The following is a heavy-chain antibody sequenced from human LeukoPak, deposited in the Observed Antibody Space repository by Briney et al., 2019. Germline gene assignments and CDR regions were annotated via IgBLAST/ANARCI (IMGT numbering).Heavy chain of an antibody. CDR1: GFPFSSNY. J-gene: IGHJ4*02. CDR2: IYSGGST. D-gene: IGHD3-10*02. V-gene: IGHV3-66*02. Sequence: GSLRLSCAASGFPFSSNYMSWVRQAPGKGLEWVSVIYSGGSTYYADSVEGRFTISRDNSKNTLYLQMNSLRPEDTAVYYCARSPRFGEFNFWGQGTLVTVSS. CDR3: ARSPRFGEFNF.